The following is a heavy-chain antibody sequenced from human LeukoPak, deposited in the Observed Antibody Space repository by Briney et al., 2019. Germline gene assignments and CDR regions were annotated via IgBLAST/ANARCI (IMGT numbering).Heavy chain of an antibody. D-gene: IGHD2-15*01. Sequence: SVKVSCKASGGTFSSYAISWVRQAPGQGLEWMGGIIPIFGTANYAQKFQGRVTITTDESTSTAYMELSSLRSEDTAVYYCARDLGYCSGGSCYYYGMDVWGQGTTVTVSS. J-gene: IGHJ6*02. CDR3: ARDLGYCSGGSCYYYGMDV. V-gene: IGHV1-69*05. CDR2: IIPIFGTA. CDR1: GGTFSSYA.